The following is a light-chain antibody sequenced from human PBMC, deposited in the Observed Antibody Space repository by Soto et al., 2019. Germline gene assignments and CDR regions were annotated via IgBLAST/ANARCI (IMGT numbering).Light chain of an antibody. CDR1: TSNIGSNT. V-gene: IGLV1-44*01. J-gene: IGLJ2*01. CDR3: AAWDDSLNGVV. CDR2: SHN. Sequence: QSVLPQPPSASGTPVQRVTISCSGSTSNIGSNTVNWYHHLPGTAPKLLIYSHNQRPSGVPDRFSGSRSGTSASLAISGLQSDDEADYYCAAWDDSLNGVVFGGGTKVTVL.